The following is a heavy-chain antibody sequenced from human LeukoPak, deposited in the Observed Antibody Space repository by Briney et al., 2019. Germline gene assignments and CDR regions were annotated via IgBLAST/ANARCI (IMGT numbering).Heavy chain of an antibody. CDR2: IKSRNRGETV. V-gene: IGHV3-15*01. CDR1: GFPFSRHA. D-gene: IGHD1-26*01. J-gene: IGHJ4*02. CDR3: TTDGSTTLSNTFDY. Sequence: PGGSLRLSCAASGFPFSRHAMSWVRLAPGKGLEWVGRIKSRNRGETVDYAAPVKGRFTISRDDSKTTVYLQMNSLKTEDTAIYYCTTDGSTTLSNTFDYWGQGTLVTVSS.